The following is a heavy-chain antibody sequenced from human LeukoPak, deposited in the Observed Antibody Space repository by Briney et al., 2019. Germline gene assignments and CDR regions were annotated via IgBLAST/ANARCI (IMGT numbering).Heavy chain of an antibody. D-gene: IGHD2-2*01. CDR2: ISYDGSNK. J-gene: IGHJ6*04. CDR1: GFTFSSYA. CDR3: ARTLGYCSSTSCGPYDMDV. Sequence: GGSLRLSCAASGFTFSSYAMHWVRQAPGKGLEWVAVISYDGSNKYYADSVKGRFTISRDNSKNTLYLQMNSLRAEDTAVYYCARTLGYCSSTSCGPYDMDVWGKGTTVTVSS. V-gene: IGHV3-30*04.